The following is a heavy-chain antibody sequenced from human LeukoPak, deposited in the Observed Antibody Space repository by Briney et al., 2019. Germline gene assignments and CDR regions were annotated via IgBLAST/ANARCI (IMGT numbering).Heavy chain of an antibody. D-gene: IGHD4-17*01. CDR2: IIPIFGTA. CDR3: ARDVSPTTVTTNDYYYNYGMDV. Sequence: SVKVSCKASGGTFSSHAISWVRQAPGQGLEWMGGIIPIFGTANYAQKFQGRVTITADESTSTAYMELSSLRSEDTAVYYCARDVSPTTVTTNDYYYNYGMDVWGQGTTVTVSS. J-gene: IGHJ6*02. CDR1: GGTFSSHA. V-gene: IGHV1-69*13.